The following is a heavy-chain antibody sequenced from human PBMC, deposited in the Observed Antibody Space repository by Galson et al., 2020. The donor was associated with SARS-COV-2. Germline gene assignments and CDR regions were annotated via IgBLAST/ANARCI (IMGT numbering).Heavy chain of an antibody. V-gene: IGHV4-30-4*01. J-gene: IGHJ6*02. CDR2: IYYSGST. Sequence: SQTLSLTCTVSGGSISSGDYYWSWIRQPPGKGLEWIGYIYYSGSTYYNPSLKSRVTISVDTSKNQFSLKLSSVTAADTAVYYCARDQFGELFPNYYYYYGMDVWGQGTTVTVSS. CDR1: GGSISSGDYY. D-gene: IGHD3-10*01. CDR3: ARDQFGELFPNYYYYYGMDV.